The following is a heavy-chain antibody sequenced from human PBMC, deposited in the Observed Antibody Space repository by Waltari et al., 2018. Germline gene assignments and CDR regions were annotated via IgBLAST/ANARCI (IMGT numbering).Heavy chain of an antibody. CDR1: GGSFSGYY. Sequence: QVQLQQWGAGLLKPSETLSLTCAVYGGSFSGYYWSWIRQPPGKGLEWIGEINHSGSTNYNSSLKSRFTISVDTSKNQSSLKLSSVTAADTAVYYCARVYIAAAQALDYWGQGTLVTVSS. D-gene: IGHD6-13*01. J-gene: IGHJ4*02. CDR2: INHSGST. V-gene: IGHV4-34*01. CDR3: ARVYIAAAQALDY.